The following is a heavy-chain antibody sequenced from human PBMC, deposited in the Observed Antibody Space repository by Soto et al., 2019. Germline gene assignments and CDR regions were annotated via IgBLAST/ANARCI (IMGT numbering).Heavy chain of an antibody. CDR3: ARDCVDYYDSSCYYYAFDI. Sequence: QVQLVQSGAEVKKPGASVKVSCKASGYTFTSYGISWVRQAPGQGLEWMGWISAYNGNTNYAQKHQGRVTITTDTSTSTAYMELRSLRSDDTAVYYCARDCVDYYDSSCYYYAFDIRGQGTMVTVSS. CDR1: GYTFTSYG. J-gene: IGHJ3*02. V-gene: IGHV1-18*01. CDR2: ISAYNGNT. D-gene: IGHD3-22*01.